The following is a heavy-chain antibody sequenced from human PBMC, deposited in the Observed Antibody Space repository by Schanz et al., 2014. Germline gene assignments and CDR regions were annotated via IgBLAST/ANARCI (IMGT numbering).Heavy chain of an antibody. Sequence: EVQLLESGGGLVPPGGSLRLSCAASGFNFSDYAMCWVRQAPGKGLEWVSAISGGGGTTYYTDSVKGRFTISRDNSKSTLYLQMNSLRAEDTAVYYCAKVRYSSGWRGDYFDEWGQGTLVTVAS. CDR3: AKVRYSSGWRGDYFDE. D-gene: IGHD6-25*01. CDR2: ISGGGGTT. CDR1: GFNFSDYA. J-gene: IGHJ4*02. V-gene: IGHV3-23*01.